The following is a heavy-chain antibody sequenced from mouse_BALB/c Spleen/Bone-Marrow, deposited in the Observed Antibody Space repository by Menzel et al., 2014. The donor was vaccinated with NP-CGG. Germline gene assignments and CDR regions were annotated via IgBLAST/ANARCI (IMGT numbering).Heavy chain of an antibody. CDR1: GYTFTRYW. J-gene: IGHJ2*01. CDR3: ARSGDYGGFDY. D-gene: IGHD2-4*01. CDR2: INPSTGYT. V-gene: IGHV1-7*01. Sequence: VQRVESGAELAKPGASVKMSCKASGYTFTRYWMHWVKQRPGQGLEWIGYINPSTGYTEYNQKFKDKATLTADKSSSTAYMQLSSLTSEDSAVYYCARSGDYGGFDYWGQGTTLTVSS.